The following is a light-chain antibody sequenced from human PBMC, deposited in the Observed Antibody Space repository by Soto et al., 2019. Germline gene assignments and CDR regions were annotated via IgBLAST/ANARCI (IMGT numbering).Light chain of an antibody. CDR3: GSYTSSSTDV. V-gene: IGLV2-14*03. J-gene: IGLJ1*01. CDR1: SSDVGAYDF. Sequence: QSVLTQPASVSGSPGQSIAISCTGTSSDVGAYDFVSWYQQHPDKAPKLLIYDVRNRPSGVSDRFSGSKSGNTATLTISGLQAEDEADYYCGSYTSSSTDVFGTGTKVTVL. CDR2: DVR.